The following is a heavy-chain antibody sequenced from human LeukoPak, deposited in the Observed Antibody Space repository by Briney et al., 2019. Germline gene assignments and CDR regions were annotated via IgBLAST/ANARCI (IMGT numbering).Heavy chain of an antibody. V-gene: IGHV1-2*02. J-gene: IGHJ4*02. CDR2: INPNSGGT. D-gene: IGHD2-15*01. CDR3: ARADCSGGSCYQAVDY. Sequence: ASVKVSCKASGYTFTGYYMHWVRQAPGQGLEWMGWINPNSGGTNYAQKFQGRVTMTRDTSISTAYMELRRLRSDDTAVYYCARADCSGGSCYQAVDYWGQGTLVTVSS. CDR1: GYTFTGYY.